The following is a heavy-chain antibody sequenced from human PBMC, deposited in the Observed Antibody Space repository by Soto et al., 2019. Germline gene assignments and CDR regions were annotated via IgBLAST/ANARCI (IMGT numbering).Heavy chain of an antibody. CDR3: ARVQDDFWSGYWSDFDY. V-gene: IGHV1-18*01. D-gene: IGHD3-3*01. CDR2: ISAYNGNT. J-gene: IGHJ4*02. CDR1: GYTFTSYG. Sequence: ASVKVSCKASGYTFTSYGISWVRQAPGQGLEWMGWISAYNGNTNYAQKLQGRVTMTTDTSTSTAYMELRSLISDDTAVYYCARVQDDFWSGYWSDFDYWGQGTLGTVS.